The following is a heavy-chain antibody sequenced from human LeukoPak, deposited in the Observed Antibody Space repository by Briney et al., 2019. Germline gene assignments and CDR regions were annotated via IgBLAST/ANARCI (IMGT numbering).Heavy chain of an antibody. CDR1: GGSFSGYS. CDR3: ARRTALGPGDF. Sequence: ASETLSLTCAVYGGSFSGYSWTWIRQPPGKGLEWIGEINHSGSTNYNPSLKSRLSISVDTSKNQFSLKLSSVTAADTAVYYCARRTALGPGDFWGQGTLVTVSS. CDR2: INHSGST. J-gene: IGHJ4*02. D-gene: IGHD1-1*01. V-gene: IGHV4-34*01.